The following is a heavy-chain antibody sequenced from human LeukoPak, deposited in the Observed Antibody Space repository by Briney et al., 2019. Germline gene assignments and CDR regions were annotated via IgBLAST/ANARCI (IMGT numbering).Heavy chain of an antibody. V-gene: IGHV4-31*03. CDR2: IYYSGST. CDR3: ACIVVVPAAIHGY. J-gene: IGHJ4*02. Sequence: SQTLSLTCTVSGGSISSGGYYWSWIRQHPGKGLEWIGYIYYSGSTYYNPSLKSRVTISVDTSKNQFSLKLSSVTAADTAVYYCACIVVVPAAIHGYWGQGTLVTVSS. CDR1: GGSISSGGYY. D-gene: IGHD2-2*02.